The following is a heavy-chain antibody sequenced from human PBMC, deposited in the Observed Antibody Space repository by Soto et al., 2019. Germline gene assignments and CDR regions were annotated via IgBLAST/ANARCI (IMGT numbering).Heavy chain of an antibody. D-gene: IGHD3-10*01. J-gene: IGHJ4*02. V-gene: IGHV1-8*01. Sequence: AAVKVSCKASGDTFTTYDINWVRQATGHGREWMGWINPNSGNIGYAQRFQGRVTMTRDTAIRTAYMEVSGLRSDDTAVYYCARGRASGSYYLLDYWGQGTLVTVSS. CDR3: ARGRASGSYYLLDY. CDR2: INPNSGNI. CDR1: GDTFTTYD.